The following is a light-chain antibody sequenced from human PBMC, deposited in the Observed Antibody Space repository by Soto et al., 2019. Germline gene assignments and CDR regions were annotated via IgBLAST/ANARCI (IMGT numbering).Light chain of an antibody. Sequence: EIVMTQSPATLSVSPGERATLSCRASQSVSSNLAWYQQKPCQAPRLLIYGASTRATGIPSRFSGSGSGTEFTLTISSLQSEDFALYYCQHYNNWPPWTFGQGTKVEIK. CDR2: GAS. CDR1: QSVSSN. J-gene: IGKJ1*01. V-gene: IGKV3-15*01. CDR3: QHYNNWPPWT.